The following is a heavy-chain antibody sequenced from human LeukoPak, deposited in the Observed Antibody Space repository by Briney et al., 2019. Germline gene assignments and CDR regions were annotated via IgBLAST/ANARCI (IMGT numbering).Heavy chain of an antibody. J-gene: IGHJ6*03. CDR1: GGSFSGYY. D-gene: IGHD1-26*01. CDR2: INHSGGT. Sequence: SETLSLTCAVYGGSFSGYYWSRIRQPPGKGLEWIGEINHSGGTNYNPSLKSRVTISVDTSKNQFSLKLSSVTAADTAVYYCARALVGATTRNYYYYMDVWGKGTTVTVSS. V-gene: IGHV4-34*01. CDR3: ARALVGATTRNYYYYMDV.